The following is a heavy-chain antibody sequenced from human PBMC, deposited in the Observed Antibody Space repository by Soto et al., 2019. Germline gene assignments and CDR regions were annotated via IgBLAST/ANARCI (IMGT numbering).Heavy chain of an antibody. V-gene: IGHV3-23*01. CDR2: ISGSGGTT. CDR3: AKDQAIRKGTTWARFDS. Sequence: EVQLLESGGGLVQPGGSLRLSCAASGFTFSSYAMSWVRQAPGAGLEWVSAISGSGGTTYDTDSVRGRFTISRDNSKNTLYLQMNSLRAEDTARYYCAKDQAIRKGTTWARFDSWGLGTLVTVSS. D-gene: IGHD3-10*01. CDR1: GFTFSSYA. J-gene: IGHJ4*02.